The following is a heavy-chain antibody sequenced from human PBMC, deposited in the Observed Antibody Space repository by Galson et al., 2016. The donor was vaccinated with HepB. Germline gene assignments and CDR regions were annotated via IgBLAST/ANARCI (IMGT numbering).Heavy chain of an antibody. CDR2: ISSSSSTI. V-gene: IGHV3-48*01. CDR3: ASDWRDYGFLPGWFGP. CDR1: GFTFSSYS. J-gene: IGHJ5*02. D-gene: IGHD4/OR15-4a*01. Sequence: SLRLSCAASGFTFSSYSMNWVRQAPGKGLEWDSYISSSSSTIYYADSVKGRFTISRDNSKKTLYLQMNNPRPEDTAVYYCASDWRDYGFLPGWFGPWGQGSLGTVSS.